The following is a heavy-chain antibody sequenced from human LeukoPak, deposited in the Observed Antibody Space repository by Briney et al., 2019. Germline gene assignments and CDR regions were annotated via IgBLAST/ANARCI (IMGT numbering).Heavy chain of an antibody. CDR2: INPNSGGT. V-gene: IGHV1-2*02. J-gene: IGHJ3*02. D-gene: IGHD3-22*01. Sequence: ASVKVSCTASGYTFTGYYMHWVRQAPGQGLEWMGWINPNSGGTNYAQKFQGRVTMTRDTSISTAYMELSRLRSDDTAVYYCARGLTMIVVYDAFDIWGQGTMVTVSS. CDR3: ARGLTMIVVYDAFDI. CDR1: GYTFTGYY.